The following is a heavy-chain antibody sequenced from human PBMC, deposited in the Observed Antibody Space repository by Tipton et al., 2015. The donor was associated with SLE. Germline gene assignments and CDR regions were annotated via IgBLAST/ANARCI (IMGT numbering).Heavy chain of an antibody. V-gene: IGHV3-23*01. CDR1: GFTFTSFA. D-gene: IGHD3-10*01. CDR3: AKAGSWGGDYYYYMDV. Sequence: SLRLSCAASGFTFTSFAMNWVRQAPGKGLEWVSSISGSGGGRYYADSVKGRFTISRDNAKNSLYLQMNSLRAEDTALYYCAKAGSWGGDYYYYMDVWGKGTTVTVSS. CDR2: ISGSGGGR. J-gene: IGHJ6*03.